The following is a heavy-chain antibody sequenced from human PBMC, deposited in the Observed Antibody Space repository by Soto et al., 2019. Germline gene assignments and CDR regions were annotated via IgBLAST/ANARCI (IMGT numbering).Heavy chain of an antibody. J-gene: IGHJ4*02. Sequence: QVQLQESGPGLVKPSETLSLTCTVSGGSISSYYWSWIRQPPGKGLEWIGYIYYSGSTNYNPSLKSRVTISVDTSKNQFSLKLSSVTAADTAVYYCARGSVDIVATIHPFDYWGQGTLVTVSS. CDR3: ARGSVDIVATIHPFDY. CDR2: IYYSGST. D-gene: IGHD5-12*01. CDR1: GGSISSYY. V-gene: IGHV4-59*01.